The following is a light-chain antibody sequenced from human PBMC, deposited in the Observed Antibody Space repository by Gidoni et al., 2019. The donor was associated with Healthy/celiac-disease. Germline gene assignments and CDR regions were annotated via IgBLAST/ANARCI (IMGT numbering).Light chain of an antibody. V-gene: IGKV1-39*01. Sequence: DIHMTQSPSSLSAYVGDRVTITCRASQSIRSYLNWYQQKPGKAPKLLIYAASSLQSGVPSRFSGSGSGTDFTLTISSLQPEDFATYYCQQSYSTPRTFGQGTKVEIK. CDR1: QSIRSY. CDR2: AAS. J-gene: IGKJ1*01. CDR3: QQSYSTPRT.